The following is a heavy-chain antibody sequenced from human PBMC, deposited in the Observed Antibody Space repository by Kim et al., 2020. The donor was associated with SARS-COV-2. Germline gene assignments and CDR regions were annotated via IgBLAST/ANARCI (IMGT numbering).Heavy chain of an antibody. CDR1: GGSISSYY. D-gene: IGHD3-10*01. J-gene: IGHJ6*02. Sequence: SETLSLTCTVSGGSISSYYWSWIRQPPGKGLEWIGYIYYSGSTNYNPSLKSRVTISVDTSKNQFSLKLSSVTAADTAVYYCARAGVTPYYYYGMDVWGQGTTVTVSS. CDR2: IYYSGST. V-gene: IGHV4-59*13. CDR3: ARAGVTPYYYYGMDV.